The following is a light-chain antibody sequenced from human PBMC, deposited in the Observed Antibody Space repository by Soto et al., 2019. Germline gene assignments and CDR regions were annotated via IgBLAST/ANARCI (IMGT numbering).Light chain of an antibody. J-gene: IGKJ1*01. Sequence: EIVLTQSPATLSLSPGERATLSCRASQSVSSYLAWYQRKPGQAPRLLIYDASNRATGVPARFSGSRSRTAFTITISSLEPEDFAVYYCQQRSNWPPTFGKGTKVEFK. CDR3: QQRSNWPPT. CDR1: QSVSSY. CDR2: DAS. V-gene: IGKV3-11*01.